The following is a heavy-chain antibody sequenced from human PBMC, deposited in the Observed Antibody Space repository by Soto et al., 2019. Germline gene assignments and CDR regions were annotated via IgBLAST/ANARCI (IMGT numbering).Heavy chain of an antibody. D-gene: IGHD6-13*01. J-gene: IGHJ4*02. V-gene: IGHV3-74*01. Sequence: TGGSLRLSCAASGFTFSDHWMHWVRQAPGKGLVWVSRSDSDGKSTNYADSVKGRFTISRDNAKNTLYLEMKSLRAEDTAVYYCARVEYSSSWYVDFWGQGTLVTVSS. CDR2: SDSDGKST. CDR3: ARVEYSSSWYVDF. CDR1: GFTFSDHW.